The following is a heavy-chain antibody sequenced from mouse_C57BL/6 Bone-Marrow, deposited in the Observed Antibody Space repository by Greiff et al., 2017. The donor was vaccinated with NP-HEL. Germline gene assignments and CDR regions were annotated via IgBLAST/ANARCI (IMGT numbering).Heavy chain of an antibody. CDR2: ISSGGSYT. CDR3: ASPYGYDVAWFAY. Sequence: DVQLQESGGDLVKPGGSLKLSCAASGFTFSSYGMSWVRQTPDKRLEWVATISSGGSYTYYPDSVKGRFTISRDNAKNTLYLQMSSLKSEDTAMYYCASPYGYDVAWFAYWGQGTLVTVSA. J-gene: IGHJ3*01. CDR1: GFTFSSYG. D-gene: IGHD2-2*01. V-gene: IGHV5-6*01.